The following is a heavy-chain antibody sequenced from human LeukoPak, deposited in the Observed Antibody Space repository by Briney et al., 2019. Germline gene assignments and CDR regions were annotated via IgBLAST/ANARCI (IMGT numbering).Heavy chain of an antibody. CDR1: GGSISSSSYY. Sequence: TSETLSLTCTVSGGSISSSSYYWGWIRQPPGKGLEWIGSIYYSGSTYYNPSLKSRVTISVDTSKNQFSLKLSSVTAADTAVYYCARATGALQLWFPYYFDYWGQGTLVTVSS. D-gene: IGHD5-18*01. J-gene: IGHJ4*02. CDR3: ARATGALQLWFPYYFDY. CDR2: IYYSGST. V-gene: IGHV4-39*07.